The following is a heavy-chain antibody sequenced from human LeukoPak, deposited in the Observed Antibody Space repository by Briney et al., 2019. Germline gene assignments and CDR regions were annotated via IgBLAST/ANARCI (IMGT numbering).Heavy chain of an antibody. D-gene: IGHD5-18*01. CDR1: GFTVSSNY. Sequence: PGGSLRLSCAASGFTVSSNYMSWVRQAPGKGLEWVSVIFSGGTTYYADSVKGRFTISRPNSENTLYLQMNSLRGEDTAAYYCARGVLGYSYGFDYWGQGTLVTVSS. V-gene: IGHV3-53*04. CDR3: ARGVLGYSYGFDY. CDR2: IFSGGTT. J-gene: IGHJ4*02.